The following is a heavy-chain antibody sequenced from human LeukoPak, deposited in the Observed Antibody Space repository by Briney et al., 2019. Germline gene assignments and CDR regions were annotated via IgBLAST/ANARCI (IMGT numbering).Heavy chain of an antibody. D-gene: IGHD6-13*01. J-gene: IGHJ4*02. CDR2: ISYDGSNK. V-gene: IGHV3-30*18. CDR3: AKSAGYSSSRSGGDFDY. CDR1: GFTFSSYG. Sequence: PGGSLRLSCAASGFTFSSYGMHWVRQAPGKGLEWVAVISYDGSNKYYADSVKGRLTISRDNSKNTLYLQMNSLRAEDTAVYYCAKSAGYSSSRSGGDFDYWGQGTLVTVSS.